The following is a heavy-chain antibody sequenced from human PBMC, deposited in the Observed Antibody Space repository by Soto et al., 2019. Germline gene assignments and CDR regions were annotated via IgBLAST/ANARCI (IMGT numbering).Heavy chain of an antibody. V-gene: IGHV1-18*01. D-gene: IGHD1-26*01. CDR2: ISAYNGNT. CDR3: ARDQGGSYYY. CDR1: GYTFTSYG. J-gene: IGHJ4*02. Sequence: ASVKVSCTASGYTFTSYGIIWVRQAPGQGLEWMGWISAYNGNTNYAQKLQGRVTMTTDTSTSTAYVELRSLRSDDTAVYYCARDQGGSYYYWGQGTLVTVSS.